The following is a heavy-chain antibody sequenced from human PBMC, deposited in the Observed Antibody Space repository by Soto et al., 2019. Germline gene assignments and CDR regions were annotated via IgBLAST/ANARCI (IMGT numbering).Heavy chain of an antibody. D-gene: IGHD3-10*01. V-gene: IGHV4-59*01. CDR2: IYYSGST. CDR1: GGSISSYY. CDR3: ARGDYYGSYAFDI. J-gene: IGHJ3*02. Sequence: SETLSLTCTVSGGSISSYYWSWIRQPPGKGLEWTGYIYYSGSTNYNPSLKSRVTISVDTSKNQFSLKLSSVTAADTAVYYCARGDYYGSYAFDIWGQGTMVTVSS.